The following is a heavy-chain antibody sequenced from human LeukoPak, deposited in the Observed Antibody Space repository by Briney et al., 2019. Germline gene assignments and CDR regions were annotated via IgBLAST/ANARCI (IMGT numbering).Heavy chain of an antibody. CDR3: ARVQFETAYDSSGYWGSYFDY. J-gene: IGHJ4*02. Sequence: SVKVSCKASGGTFSSYAISWVRQAPGQGLEWMGGIIPIFGTADYAQKFQGRVTITADESTSTAYMELSSLRSEDTAVYYCARVQFETAYDSSGYWGSYFDYWGQGTLVTVSS. V-gene: IGHV1-69*13. D-gene: IGHD3-22*01. CDR1: GGTFSSYA. CDR2: IIPIFGTA.